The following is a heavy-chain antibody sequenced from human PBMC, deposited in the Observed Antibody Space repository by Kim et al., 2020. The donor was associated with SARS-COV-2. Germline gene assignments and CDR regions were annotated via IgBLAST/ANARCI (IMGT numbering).Heavy chain of an antibody. CDR3: AREESYYDSSGYPLDY. V-gene: IGHV4-34*01. CDR1: GGSFSGYY. J-gene: IGHJ4*02. Sequence: SETLSLTCAVYGGSFSGYYWSWIRQPPGKGLEWIGEINHSGSTNYNPSLKSRVTISVDTSKNQFSLKLSSVTAADTAVYYCAREESYYDSSGYPLDYWGQGTLVTVSP. D-gene: IGHD3-22*01. CDR2: INHSGST.